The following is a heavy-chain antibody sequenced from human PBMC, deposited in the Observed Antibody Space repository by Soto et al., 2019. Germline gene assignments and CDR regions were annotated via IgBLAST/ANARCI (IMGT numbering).Heavy chain of an antibody. CDR1: GFTVSGNY. CDR2: LYSGGST. V-gene: IGHV3-53*01. CDR3: ARGAYNRAYDM. D-gene: IGHD1-20*01. Sequence: QLVESGGGLLQPGGSLRLSCVVSGFTVSGNYMTWVRQAPGKGLEWVSVLYSGGSTYYADSVKGRFTISRDDSKNTLYLQMSNLRAEDTAVYYCARGAYNRAYDMWGQGTVVTVSS. J-gene: IGHJ3*02.